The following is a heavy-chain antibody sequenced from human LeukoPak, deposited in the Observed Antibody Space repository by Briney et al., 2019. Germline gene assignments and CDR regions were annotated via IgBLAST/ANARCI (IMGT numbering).Heavy chain of an antibody. Sequence: GGSLRLSCAASGFTFGSYAMSWVRQAPGKGLEWVSAISGSGGSTYYADSVKGRFTISRDNSKNTLYLQMNSLRAEDTAVYYCAKEARSYYYGSGSSDYWGQGTLVTVSS. CDR2: ISGSGGST. D-gene: IGHD3-10*01. V-gene: IGHV3-23*01. J-gene: IGHJ4*02. CDR3: AKEARSYYYGSGSSDY. CDR1: GFTFGSYA.